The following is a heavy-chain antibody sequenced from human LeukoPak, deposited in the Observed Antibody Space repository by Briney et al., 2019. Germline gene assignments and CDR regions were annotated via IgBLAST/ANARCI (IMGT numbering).Heavy chain of an antibody. CDR3: ATGGAQYYDY. V-gene: IGHV3-23*01. Sequence: GGSLRLSCAASGFTFSSYAMSWVRQAPGKGLEWVSAIGGSGGSTYYADSVKGRFTISRDNAKNTVALQMNSLSAEDTAVYYCATGGAQYYDYWGQGTVVTVSS. CDR2: IGGSGGST. CDR1: GFTFSSYA. J-gene: IGHJ4*02. D-gene: IGHD3-16*01.